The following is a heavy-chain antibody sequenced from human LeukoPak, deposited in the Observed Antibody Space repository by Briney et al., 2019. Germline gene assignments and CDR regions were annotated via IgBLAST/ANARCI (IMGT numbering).Heavy chain of an antibody. V-gene: IGHV1-2*02. CDR3: ASGVRGGYYYYGMDV. CDR1: GYTFTGYY. Sequence: GASVKVSCKASGYTFTGYYMHWVRQAPGQGLEWMGWINPNSGGTNYAQKFQGRVTMTRDMSISTAYMELSRLRSDDTAVYYCASGVRGGYYYYGMDVWGQGTTVTVSS. CDR2: INPNSGGT. J-gene: IGHJ6*02. D-gene: IGHD3-10*01.